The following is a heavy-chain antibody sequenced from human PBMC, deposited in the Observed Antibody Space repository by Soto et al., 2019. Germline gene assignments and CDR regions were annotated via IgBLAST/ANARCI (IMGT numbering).Heavy chain of an antibody. J-gene: IGHJ6*02. Sequence: QVQLVESGGGVVQPGRSLRLSCAASGFTFSSYGMHWVRQAPGKGLEWVAVISYDGSNKYYADSVKGRFTISRDNSKNTLSLQMNSLRAEDTAVYYCAKDRKYYYYGMDVWGQGTTVTVSS. V-gene: IGHV3-30*18. CDR3: AKDRKYYYYGMDV. CDR1: GFTFSSYG. CDR2: ISYDGSNK.